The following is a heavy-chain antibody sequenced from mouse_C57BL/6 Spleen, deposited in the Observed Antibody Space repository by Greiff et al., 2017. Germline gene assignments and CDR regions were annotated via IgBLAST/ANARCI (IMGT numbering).Heavy chain of an antibody. J-gene: IGHJ4*01. CDR2: IDPSDSYT. D-gene: IGHD2-4*01. CDR3: ARDEDYYDNDVGGGAMDY. V-gene: IGHV1-59*01. CDR1: GYTFTSYW. Sequence: QVQLKQPGAELVRPGTSVKLSCKASGYTFTSYWMHWVKQRPGQGLEWIGVIDPSDSYTNYNQKFKGKATLTVDTSSSTAYMQLSSLTSEDSAVYYCARDEDYYDNDVGGGAMDYWGKGTSVTASS.